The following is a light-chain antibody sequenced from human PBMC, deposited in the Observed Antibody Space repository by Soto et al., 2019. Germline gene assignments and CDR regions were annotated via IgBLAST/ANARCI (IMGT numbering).Light chain of an antibody. CDR1: QTISSW. CDR2: ATS. J-gene: IGKJ1*01. V-gene: IGKV1-5*01. CDR3: QQAYSTPWT. Sequence: DIQILQLPFTLSGSLRARVTTPFRASQTISSWLAWYQQKPGKAPKFLIYATSTLQSGVPSRFSGSGSGTEFTLTISSLQPEDFATYYCQQAYSTPWTFGQGTKVDIK.